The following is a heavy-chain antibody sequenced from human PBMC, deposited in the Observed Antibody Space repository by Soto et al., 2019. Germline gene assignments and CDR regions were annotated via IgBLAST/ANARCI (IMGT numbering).Heavy chain of an antibody. CDR1: GFTFSSYW. CDR2: IKQDGSEK. CDR3: AREGERWLQSTGPDY. J-gene: IGHJ4*02. D-gene: IGHD5-12*01. V-gene: IGHV3-7*03. Sequence: GGSLRLSCAASGFTFSSYWMSWVRQAPGKGLEWVANIKQDGSEKYYVDSVKGRFTISRDNAKNSLYLQMNSLRAEDKAVYYCAREGERWLQSTGPDYWGQGTLVTVSS.